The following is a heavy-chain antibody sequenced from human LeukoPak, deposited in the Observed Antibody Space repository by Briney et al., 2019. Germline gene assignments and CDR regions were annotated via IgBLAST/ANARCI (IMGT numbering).Heavy chain of an antibody. CDR2: ISANTGKT. CDR3: AKVAGDRMDY. Sequence: SVNVLRTASGYTFSTDGFCCVAQAPGHGLEWMGWISANTGKTDYAQTFQGRVTMTTDTSTSTAYMELRSLTPDDTAVYYCAKVAGDRMDYWGQGTLVTVSS. J-gene: IGHJ4*02. V-gene: IGHV1-18*01. CDR1: GYTFSTDG.